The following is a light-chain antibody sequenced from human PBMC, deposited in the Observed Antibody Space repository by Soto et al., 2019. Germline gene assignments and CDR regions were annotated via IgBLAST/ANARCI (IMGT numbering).Light chain of an antibody. V-gene: IGKV1-39*01. CDR3: QQSYSIPIT. CDR2: VAS. J-gene: IGKJ5*01. CDR1: QRISSY. Sequence: DIHMTQSPSSLSASLGDRVTITLRASQRISSYLNWYQQKPGQAPKLLINVASTSQSGVPSRFSASGAGTDFTLTISSLQPEDFATYYCQQSYSIPITFGQGTRLEIK.